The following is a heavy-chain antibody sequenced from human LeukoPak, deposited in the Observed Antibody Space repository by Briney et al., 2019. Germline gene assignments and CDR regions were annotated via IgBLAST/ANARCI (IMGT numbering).Heavy chain of an antibody. V-gene: IGHV3-66*01. Sequence: TGGSLRLSCAASGFTVSSNYMSWVRQAPGKGLEWVSVIYSGGSTYYADSVKGRFTISRDNSKNTLYLQMNSLRAEDTAVYYCAREARGWYMDYYYYMDVWGKGTTVTISS. J-gene: IGHJ6*03. CDR2: IYSGGST. D-gene: IGHD6-19*01. CDR1: GFTVSSNY. CDR3: AREARGWYMDYYYYMDV.